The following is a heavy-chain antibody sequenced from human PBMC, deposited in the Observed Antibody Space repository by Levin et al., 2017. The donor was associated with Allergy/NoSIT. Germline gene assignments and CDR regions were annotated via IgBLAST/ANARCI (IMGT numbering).Heavy chain of an antibody. J-gene: IGHJ4*02. CDR1: GGSFSGYY. CDR3: ARGKRYSSSWYDY. CDR2: INHSGST. Sequence: SQTLSLTCAVYGGSFSGYYWSWIRQPPGKGLEWIGEINHSGSTNYNPSLKSRVTISVDTSKNQFSLKLSSVTAADTAVYYCARGKRYSSSWYDYWGQGTLVTVSS. V-gene: IGHV4-34*01. D-gene: IGHD6-13*01.